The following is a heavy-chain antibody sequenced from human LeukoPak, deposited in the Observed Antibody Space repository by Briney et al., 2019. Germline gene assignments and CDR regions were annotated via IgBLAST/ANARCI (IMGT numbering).Heavy chain of an antibody. J-gene: IGHJ6*02. D-gene: IGHD3-10*01. CDR3: TTDGLLWQTAVDV. Sequence: GGSLRLSCAASGFTFSDAWLTWVRQAPGKGLYSVGRIKSKTDGGTTDYGAPVKGRFTISRDDSRNTLYLQMNSLKNEDTAVYYCTTDGLLWQTAVDVWGQGTTVTVS. CDR2: IKSKTDGGTT. CDR1: GFTFSDAW. V-gene: IGHV3-15*01.